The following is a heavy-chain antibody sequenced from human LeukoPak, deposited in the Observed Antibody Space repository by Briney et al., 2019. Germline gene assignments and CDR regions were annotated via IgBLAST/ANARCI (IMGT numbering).Heavy chain of an antibody. V-gene: IGHV4-59*01. CDR2: IYYSGST. D-gene: IGHD6-19*01. J-gene: IGHJ4*02. CDR1: GGSISSYH. Sequence: PSETLSLTCTVSGGSISSYHWNWIRQAPGKGLEWIGYIYYSGSTNYNPSLKSRVTISVDTSKNQFSLKLSSVTAADTAVYYCARGGDGGGWSSLNFDYWGQGTLVTVSS. CDR3: ARGGDGGGWSSLNFDY.